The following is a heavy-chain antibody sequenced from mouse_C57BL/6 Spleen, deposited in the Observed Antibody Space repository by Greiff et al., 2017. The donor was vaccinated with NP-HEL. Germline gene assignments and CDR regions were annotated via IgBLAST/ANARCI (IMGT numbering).Heavy chain of an antibody. V-gene: IGHV1-54*01. Sequence: QVHVKQSGAELVRPGTSVKVSCKASGYAFTNYLIEWVKQRPGQGLEWIGVINPGSGGTKNNEKFKGKATLTADKSSSTAYMQLSSLTSEDSAVYFCARSWDWYFDVWGTGTTVTVSS. CDR1: GYAFTNYL. CDR3: ARSWDWYFDV. CDR2: INPGSGGT. D-gene: IGHD4-1*01. J-gene: IGHJ1*03.